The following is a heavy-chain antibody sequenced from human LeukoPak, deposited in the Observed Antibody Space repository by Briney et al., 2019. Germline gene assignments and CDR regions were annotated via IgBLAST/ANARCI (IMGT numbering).Heavy chain of an antibody. J-gene: IGHJ5*02. Sequence: ASVKVSCKASRGTFSNYAISWVRQAPGQGLEWMGRIIPIFGTANYAQKFQGRVTITADKSTSTAYMELSSLRSEDTAVYYCARELTYYYDSRGPGWFDPWGQGTLVTVSS. D-gene: IGHD3-22*01. CDR1: RGTFSNYA. V-gene: IGHV1-69*06. CDR2: IIPIFGTA. CDR3: ARELTYYYDSRGPGWFDP.